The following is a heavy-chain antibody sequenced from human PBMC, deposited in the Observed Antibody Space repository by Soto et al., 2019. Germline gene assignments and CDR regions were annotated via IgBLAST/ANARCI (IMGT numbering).Heavy chain of an antibody. Sequence: QLHLVQSGAVVKKPGASVTVSCSASGYPVTAYYMHWVRQAPGRGLEWMGGINPATGAAKYTQTFPGRGTMTREASTSTVLRERRGMTSEDTAVFYCARGGGVGVAGSAAFDMWGQGTLVTVSS. J-gene: IGHJ3*02. CDR1: GYPVTAYY. CDR2: INPATGAA. V-gene: IGHV1-2*02. CDR3: ARGGGVGVAGSAAFDM. D-gene: IGHD3-3*01.